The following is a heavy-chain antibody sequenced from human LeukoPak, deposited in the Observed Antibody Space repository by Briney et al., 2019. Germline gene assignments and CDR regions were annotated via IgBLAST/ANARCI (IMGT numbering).Heavy chain of an antibody. CDR2: IPYDGSYK. V-gene: IGHV3-30*18. CDR1: FTFSSYG. J-gene: IGHJ3*02. Sequence: GGSLRLSCGFTFSSYGMHWVRQAPGKGLEWVAVIPYDGSYKYYADSVKGRFTISRDNSKNTLYLQMNSLRAEDTAVYYCAKGYSGYDYAFDIWGQGTMVTVSS. D-gene: IGHD5-12*01. CDR3: AKGYSGYDYAFDI.